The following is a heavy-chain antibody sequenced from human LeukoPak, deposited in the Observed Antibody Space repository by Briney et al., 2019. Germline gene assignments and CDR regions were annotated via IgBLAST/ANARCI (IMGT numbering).Heavy chain of an antibody. V-gene: IGHV3-11*01. D-gene: IGHD6-13*01. J-gene: IGHJ6*03. CDR3: ARVGYSSSWYSYYYYYMDV. CDR1: GFTFSDYY. CDR2: ISSSGSTI. Sequence: GGSLRLSCAASGFTFSDYYMSWIRQAPGKGLEWVSYISSSGSTIYYVDSVKGRFTISRDNAKNSLYLQMNSLRAEDTAVYYCARVGYSSSWYSYYYYYMDVWGKGTTVTVSS.